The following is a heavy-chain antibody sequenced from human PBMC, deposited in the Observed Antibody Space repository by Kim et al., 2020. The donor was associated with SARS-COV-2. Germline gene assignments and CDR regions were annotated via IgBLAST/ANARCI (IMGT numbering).Heavy chain of an antibody. Sequence: SLRLSCAASGFTFDDYAMHWVRQAPGKGLEWVSGISWHSGSIGYADSVKGRFTISRDNAKNSLYLQMNSLRAEDTALYYCAKDKLGIAAAGTPAFDYWGQGTLVTVSS. CDR1: GFTFDDYA. V-gene: IGHV3-9*01. J-gene: IGHJ4*02. CDR3: AKDKLGIAAAGTPAFDY. CDR2: ISWHSGSI. D-gene: IGHD6-13*01.